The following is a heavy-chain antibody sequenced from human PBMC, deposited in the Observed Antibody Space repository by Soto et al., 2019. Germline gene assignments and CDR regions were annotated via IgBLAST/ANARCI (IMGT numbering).Heavy chain of an antibody. Sequence: GESLKISCEGSGYTFSSYSIGWVRQMPGKGLEWMGIIYPDDSDTRYSPSFRGQVTISVDKSISRAYLQWSSLKASDSAMYFCARIGSSYNRFDYWGRGTLVTVSS. CDR2: IYPDDSDT. V-gene: IGHV5-51*01. CDR1: GYTFSSYS. CDR3: ARIGSSYNRFDY. D-gene: IGHD2-15*01. J-gene: IGHJ4*02.